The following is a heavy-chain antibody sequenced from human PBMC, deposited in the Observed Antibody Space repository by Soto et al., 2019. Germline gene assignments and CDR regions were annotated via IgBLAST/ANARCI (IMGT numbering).Heavy chain of an antibody. CDR1: GFTFSSYA. J-gene: IGHJ4*02. CDR2: ISGSGGST. V-gene: IGHV3-23*01. Sequence: GGSLRLSCAASGFTFSSYAMSWVRQAPGKGLEWVSAISGSGGSTYYADSVKGRFTISRDNSKNTLYLKMNSLGAEDTAVYYCAKVNDYIWGSYRYPFDYWGQGTLVTVSS. D-gene: IGHD3-16*02. CDR3: AKVNDYIWGSYRYPFDY.